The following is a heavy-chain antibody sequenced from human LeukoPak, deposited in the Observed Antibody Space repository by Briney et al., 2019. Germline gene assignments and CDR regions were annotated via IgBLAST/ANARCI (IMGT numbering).Heavy chain of an antibody. CDR1: GFTFSNYA. Sequence: GGSLRLSCAASGFTFSNYAMTWVRQPPGKGLEWVSAIVGGGGSSTYYAESVKGRFTISRDTSKNTLYLQMNSLRAEDTAVYYCAKDRGYSYGNYYDYGMDVWGKGTTVTVSS. J-gene: IGHJ6*04. V-gene: IGHV3-23*01. CDR2: IVGGGGSST. CDR3: AKDRGYSYGNYYDYGMDV. D-gene: IGHD5-18*01.